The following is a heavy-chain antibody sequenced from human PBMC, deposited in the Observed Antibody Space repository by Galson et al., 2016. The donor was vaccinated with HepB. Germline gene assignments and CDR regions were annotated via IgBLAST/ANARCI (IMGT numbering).Heavy chain of an antibody. CDR2: IYTGGET. Sequence: ETLSLTCSVSGGSISSVSYYWSWVRQAPGKGPEWVSVIYTGGETHYAAAVKGRFFISRDIPKNTLFLQMDSLAAEDTAVYYCAPSWTYAVGAFDIWGQGTRCTVSS. D-gene: IGHD3/OR15-3a*01. V-gene: IGHV3-53*01. CDR3: APSWTYAVGAFDI. J-gene: IGHJ3*02. CDR1: GGSISSVSYY.